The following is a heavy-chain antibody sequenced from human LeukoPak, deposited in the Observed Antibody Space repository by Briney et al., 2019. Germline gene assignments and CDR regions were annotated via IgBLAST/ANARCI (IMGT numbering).Heavy chain of an antibody. D-gene: IGHD1-26*01. Sequence: GGSLRLSCAASGFTFSRYWMHWVRQAPGKGLVWVSRINSDGSSTSYADSVKGRFTISRDNAKNTLYLQMNSLRAEDTAVYYCARDDIVGALVDYWGQGTLVTVSS. CDR2: INSDGSST. J-gene: IGHJ4*02. V-gene: IGHV3-74*01. CDR1: GFTFSRYW. CDR3: ARDDIVGALVDY.